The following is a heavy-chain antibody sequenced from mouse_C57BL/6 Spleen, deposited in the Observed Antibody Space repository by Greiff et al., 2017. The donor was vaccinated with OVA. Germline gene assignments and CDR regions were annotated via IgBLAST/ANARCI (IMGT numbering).Heavy chain of an antibody. D-gene: IGHD1-1*01. V-gene: IGHV1-64*01. CDR1: GYTFTSYW. J-gene: IGHJ2*01. Sequence: QVQLQQPGAELVKPGASVKLSCKASGYTFTSYWMHWVKQRPGQGLEWIGMIHPNSGSTNYNEKFKSKATLTVDKSSSTAYMQLSSLTSEDSAVYYCARSIGLRSPFDYWGQGTTLTVSS. CDR2: IHPNSGST. CDR3: ARSIGLRSPFDY.